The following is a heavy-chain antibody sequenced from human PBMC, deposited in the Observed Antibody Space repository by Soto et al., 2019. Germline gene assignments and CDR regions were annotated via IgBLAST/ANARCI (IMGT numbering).Heavy chain of an antibody. Sequence: QVQLVKSGAEVKKPGASVKVSCKASGGTFSSYAISWVRQAPGQGLEWMGGIIPIFGPANYAQKFQGRVTITADESTSTAYMELSSLRSEATAVYYCARDGGGSSFQGYYFDYWGQGTLVTVSS. V-gene: IGHV1-69*01. CDR3: ARDGGGSSFQGYYFDY. CDR1: GGTFSSYA. D-gene: IGHD2-15*01. CDR2: IIPIFGPA. J-gene: IGHJ4*02.